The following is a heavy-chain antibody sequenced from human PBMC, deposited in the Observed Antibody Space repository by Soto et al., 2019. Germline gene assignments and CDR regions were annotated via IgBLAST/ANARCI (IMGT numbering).Heavy chain of an antibody. D-gene: IGHD6-13*01. CDR1: GGSISSSNW. V-gene: IGHV4-4*02. CDR2: IYHSGST. Sequence: QVQLQESGPGLVKPSGTLSLTCAVSGGSISSSNWWSWVRQPPGKGLEWIGEIYHSGSTNYNPSLKSRVTISVDKSKNQFSLKLSSVTAADTAVYYCARDLAPLRPAAARGGFDYWGQGTLVTVSS. J-gene: IGHJ4*02. CDR3: ARDLAPLRPAAARGGFDY.